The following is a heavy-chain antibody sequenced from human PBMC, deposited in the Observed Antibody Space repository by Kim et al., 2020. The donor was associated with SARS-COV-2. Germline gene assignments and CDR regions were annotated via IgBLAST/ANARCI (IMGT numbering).Heavy chain of an antibody. V-gene: IGHV3-30*18. Sequence: GGSLRLSCAASGFTFSSYGMHWVRQAPGKGLEWVAVISYDGSNKYYADSVKGRFTISRDNSKNTLYLQMNSLRAEDTAVYYCAKETKGFTIPLRSYGMDVWGQGTTVTVSS. CDR1: GFTFSSYG. D-gene: IGHD3-9*01. J-gene: IGHJ6*02. CDR2: ISYDGSNK. CDR3: AKETKGFTIPLRSYGMDV.